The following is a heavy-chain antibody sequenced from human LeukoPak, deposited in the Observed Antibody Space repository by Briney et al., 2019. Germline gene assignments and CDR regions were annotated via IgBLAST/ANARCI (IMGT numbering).Heavy chain of an antibody. Sequence: GESLKISCKGSGYSFTGYWIGWVRQIPGKGLEWMGIIYPSDLDTRYSPSFRGQVTISADRSISTAYLQWSSLKASDTAMYYCARGGTATRTFDSWGQGALVTVSS. CDR3: ARGGTATRTFDS. D-gene: IGHD1-1*01. CDR2: IYPSDLDT. J-gene: IGHJ4*02. V-gene: IGHV5-51*01. CDR1: GYSFTGYW.